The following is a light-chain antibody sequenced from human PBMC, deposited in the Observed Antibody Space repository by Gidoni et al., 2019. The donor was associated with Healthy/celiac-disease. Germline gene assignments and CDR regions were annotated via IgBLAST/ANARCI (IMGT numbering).Light chain of an antibody. V-gene: IGKV3-11*01. CDR3: QQRSNWPSLT. CDR1: QSVSSY. J-gene: IGKJ4*01. Sequence: EIVLTQSPATLSLSPGERATRSCRASQSVSSYLAWYQQKPGQAPRLLIYDASNRATGSPARFSGCGSGTDFTLTSSSLEPEDFAVYYCQQRSNWPSLTFXGXTKVEIK. CDR2: DAS.